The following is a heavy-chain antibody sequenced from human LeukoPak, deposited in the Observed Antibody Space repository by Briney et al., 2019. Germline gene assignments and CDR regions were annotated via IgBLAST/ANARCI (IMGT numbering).Heavy chain of an antibody. J-gene: IGHJ1*01. CDR3: ARDFRGYFQH. CDR1: GYTFTGYY. D-gene: IGHD1-26*01. CDR2: INPNSGVT. Sequence: GASVKVSCKASGYTFTGYYMHWGRQAPGQGLEWMGWINPNSGVTNYAQKFQGRVTMTRDTTLSTAYMELSRLRSDDTAVYYCARDFRGYFQHWGQGTLVTVSS. V-gene: IGHV1-2*02.